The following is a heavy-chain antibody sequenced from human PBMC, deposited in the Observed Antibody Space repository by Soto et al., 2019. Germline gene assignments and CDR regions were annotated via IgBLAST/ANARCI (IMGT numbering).Heavy chain of an antibody. CDR2: IHPGDSDT. D-gene: IGHD3-3*01. J-gene: IGHJ4*02. CDR1: GYSFTSYW. CDR3: ARSIRYYDFWSGCDY. V-gene: IGHV5-51*01. Sequence: GESLKISCKGSGYSFTSYWIGWVRQMPGKGLEWMGIIHPGDSDTRYSPSFQGQVTISADKSISTAYLQWSSLKASDTAMYYCARSIRYYDFWSGCDYWGQGTLVTVSS.